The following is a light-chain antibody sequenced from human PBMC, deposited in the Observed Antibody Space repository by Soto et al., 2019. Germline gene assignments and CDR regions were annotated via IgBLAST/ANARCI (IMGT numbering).Light chain of an antibody. J-gene: IGKJ2*01. Sequence: EIVMTQSPATLSVPPGERATLSCRASRSISTNLAWYQQKPGQAPRLLIYDASTRATGIPARFSGSGSRTEFTLTISSLQSEDFAVYYCQQYNNWPPYTFGQGTKLEIK. V-gene: IGKV3-15*01. CDR1: RSISTN. CDR2: DAS. CDR3: QQYNNWPPYT.